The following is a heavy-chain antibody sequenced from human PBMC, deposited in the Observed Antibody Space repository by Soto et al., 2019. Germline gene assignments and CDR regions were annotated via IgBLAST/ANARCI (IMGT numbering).Heavy chain of an antibody. CDR3: ARWAFRAQEKYYFDY. V-gene: IGHV1-69*01. J-gene: IGHJ4*02. CDR1: GGTFSSYA. Sequence: QVQLVQSGAEVKKPGSSVKVSCKASGGTFSSYAISWVRQAPGQRLEWMGGIIPIFGTANYAQKFQGRVTITADESTSTAYMELSSLRSEDTAVYYCARWAFRAQEKYYFDYWGQGTLVTVSS. CDR2: IIPIFGTA.